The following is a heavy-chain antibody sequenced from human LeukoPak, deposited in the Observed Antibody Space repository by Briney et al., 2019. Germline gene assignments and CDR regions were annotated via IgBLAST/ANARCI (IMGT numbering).Heavy chain of an antibody. J-gene: IGHJ4*02. D-gene: IGHD2-15*01. CDR1: GGSLGSGVCY. V-gene: IGHV4-30-2*01. CDR3: ARGDGYAAVAY. Sequence: SETLSLTCTVSGGSLGSGVCYWSWIRQPPGKGLEWIGYISHSGTTYYNPSLKSRVTISLDRSKNQFSLKMSSVTAADTAVYYCARGDGYAAVAYWGQGTLVTVSS. CDR2: ISHSGTT.